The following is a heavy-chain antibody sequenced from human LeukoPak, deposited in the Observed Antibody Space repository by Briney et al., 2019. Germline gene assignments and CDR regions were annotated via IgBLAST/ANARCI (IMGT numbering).Heavy chain of an antibody. CDR2: ISYDGSNK. Sequence: PGGSLRLSCAASGFTFSSYAMHWVRQAPGKGLEWVAVISYDGSNKYYADSVKGRFTISRDNSKNTLYLQMNSLRAEDTAVYYCARDICSSTSCYGIFDYWGQGTLVTVSS. V-gene: IGHV3-30-3*01. J-gene: IGHJ4*02. CDR3: ARDICSSTSCYGIFDY. D-gene: IGHD2-2*01. CDR1: GFTFSSYA.